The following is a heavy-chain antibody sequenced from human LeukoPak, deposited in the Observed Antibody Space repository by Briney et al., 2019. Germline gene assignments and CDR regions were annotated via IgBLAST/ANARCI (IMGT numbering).Heavy chain of an antibody. J-gene: IGHJ4*02. CDR3: ASSRIYSSGWYYYFDN. Sequence: SETLSLTCAVYGGSFSGYYWTWIRQPPGKGLVWIGEINQSGTTNYNPSLKSRVTISIDTSKNQFSLKLNSVTAADTAVYYCASSRIYSSGWYYYFDNWGQGTLVTVSS. D-gene: IGHD6-19*01. V-gene: IGHV4-34*01. CDR1: GGSFSGYY. CDR2: INQSGTT.